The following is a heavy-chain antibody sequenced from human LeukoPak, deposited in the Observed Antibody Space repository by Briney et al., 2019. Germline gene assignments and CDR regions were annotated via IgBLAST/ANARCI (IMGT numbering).Heavy chain of an antibody. CDR3: ARAPITSPFYFDY. CDR2: INWSGGST. J-gene: IGHJ4*02. CDR1: GFAFDEHG. D-gene: IGHD2-2*01. Sequence: GGSLRLSCTASGFAFDEHGMSWVRQVPGKGLEWVSGINWSGGSTGYADPLRGRFTISRDNAKNSLYLQMDSLRSEDTALYYCARAPITSPFYFDYWGQGTLVTVSS. V-gene: IGHV3-20*04.